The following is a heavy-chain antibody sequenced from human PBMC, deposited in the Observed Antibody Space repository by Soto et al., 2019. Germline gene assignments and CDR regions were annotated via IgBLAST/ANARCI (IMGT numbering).Heavy chain of an antibody. Sequence: SGPTLVNPTQTLTLTCTFSGFSLSTSGVGVGWIRQPPGRALEWLALIYWDDDKRYSPSLKSRLTITKDTSKNQVVLTMTNMDPVDTATYYCAHTPYDFWSGYYDRYFDYWGQGTLVTVSS. V-gene: IGHV2-5*02. J-gene: IGHJ4*02. CDR2: IYWDDDK. CDR3: AHTPYDFWSGYYDRYFDY. D-gene: IGHD3-3*01. CDR1: GFSLSTSGVG.